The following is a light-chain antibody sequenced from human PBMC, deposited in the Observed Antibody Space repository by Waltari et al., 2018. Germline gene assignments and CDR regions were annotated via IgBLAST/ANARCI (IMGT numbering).Light chain of an antibody. CDR3: SSDTSGSTLV. Sequence: QSALTQPASVSGSPGQSITISCTGTSSDVGGYNYVSWYQQHPGKAPKLMIYEVSIRTAGVSNRFAVSKCGDTASLTISGREAEDEAGFYCSSDTSGSTLVFGGGTKLTGL. V-gene: IGLV2-14*01. CDR1: SSDVGGYNY. J-gene: IGLJ2*01. CDR2: EVS.